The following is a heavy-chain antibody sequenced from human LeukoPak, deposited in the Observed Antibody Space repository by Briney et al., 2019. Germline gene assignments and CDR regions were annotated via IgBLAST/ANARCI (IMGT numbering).Heavy chain of an antibody. CDR3: ARDLYSSGWSLLQCLDY. J-gene: IGHJ4*02. V-gene: IGHV3-48*03. D-gene: IGHD6-19*01. CDR1: GFTFSSYE. Sequence: GGSLRHSCAASGFTFSSYEMNWVRQAPGKGLEWVSYISSRGSTIYYADSVKGRFTISRDNAKNSLYLQRNSLRAEDTAVYYCARDLYSSGWSLLQCLDYWGQGTLATVSS. CDR2: ISSRGSTI.